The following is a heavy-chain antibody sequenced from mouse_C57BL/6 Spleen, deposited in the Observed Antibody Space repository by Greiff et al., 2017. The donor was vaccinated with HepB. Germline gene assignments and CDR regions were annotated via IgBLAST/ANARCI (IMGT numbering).Heavy chain of an antibody. D-gene: IGHD2-4*01. J-gene: IGHJ4*01. Sequence: VQLQQSGAELARPGASVKLSCKASGYTFTSYGIRWVKQRTGQGLEWIGEIYPRSGNTYYNEKFKGKATLAADKSSSTAYMELRSLTSEDSAVYCCARSEAMSTTGYYYAMDYWGQGTSVTVSS. V-gene: IGHV1-81*01. CDR3: ARSEAMSTTGYYYAMDY. CDR1: GYTFTSYG. CDR2: IYPRSGNT.